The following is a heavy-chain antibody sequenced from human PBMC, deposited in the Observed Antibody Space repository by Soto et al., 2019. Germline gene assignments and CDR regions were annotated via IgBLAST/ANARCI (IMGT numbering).Heavy chain of an antibody. J-gene: IGHJ6*02. Sequence: GGSLRLSCAASGFTFSSYGMHWVRQAPGKGLEWVAVIWYDGSNKYYADSVKGRFTISRDNSKNTLYLQMNSLRAEDTAVYYCAREGQLGRVSVLYYYGMDVWGQGTTVTVSS. D-gene: IGHD6-6*01. V-gene: IGHV3-33*01. CDR2: IWYDGSNK. CDR3: AREGQLGRVSVLYYYGMDV. CDR1: GFTFSSYG.